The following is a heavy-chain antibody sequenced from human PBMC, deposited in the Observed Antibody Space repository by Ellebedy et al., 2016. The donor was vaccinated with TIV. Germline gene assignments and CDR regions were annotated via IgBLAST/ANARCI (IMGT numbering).Heavy chain of an antibody. CDR2: INPSDGST. CDR3: ARALEGMDYYDSSGYFFDY. V-gene: IGHV1-46*01. Sequence: ASVKVSXXASGYTFTSYYMHWVRQAPGQGLEWMGIINPSDGSTTYAQKFQGRVTMTRDTSTSTVYMELSSLRSEDTAVYCCARALEGMDYYDSSGYFFDYWGQGTLVTVSS. J-gene: IGHJ4*02. D-gene: IGHD3-22*01. CDR1: GYTFTSYY.